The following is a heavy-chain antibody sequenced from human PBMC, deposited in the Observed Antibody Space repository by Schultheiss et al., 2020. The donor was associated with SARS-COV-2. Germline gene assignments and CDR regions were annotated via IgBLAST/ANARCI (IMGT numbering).Heavy chain of an antibody. V-gene: IGHV4-59*01. D-gene: IGHD3-10*01. CDR3: AKANGHYGSGSYYSFGH. CDR1: GGSISSYY. Sequence: GSLRLSCTVSGGSISSYYWSWIRQPPGKGLEWIGYIYYSGSTNYNPSLKSRVTISVDTSKNQFSLKLSSVTAADTAVYYCAKANGHYGSGSYYSFGHWGQGTLVTVSS. J-gene: IGHJ4*02. CDR2: IYYSGST.